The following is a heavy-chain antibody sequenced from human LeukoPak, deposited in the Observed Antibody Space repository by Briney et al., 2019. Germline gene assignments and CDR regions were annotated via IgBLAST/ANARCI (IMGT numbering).Heavy chain of an antibody. J-gene: IGHJ4*02. Sequence: SETLSLTCTVSGGSISSYYWSWIRQPAGKGLEWIGRIYTSGSTNYNPSLKSRVTMSVDTSKNQFSLKLSSVTAADTAVYYCARASVAGTRGYFDYWGQGTLVTVSS. V-gene: IGHV4-4*07. CDR2: IYTSGST. CDR1: GGSISSYY. D-gene: IGHD6-19*01. CDR3: ARASVAGTRGYFDY.